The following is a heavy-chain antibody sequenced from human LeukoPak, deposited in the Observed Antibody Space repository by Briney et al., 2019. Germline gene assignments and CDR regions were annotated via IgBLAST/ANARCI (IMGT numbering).Heavy chain of an antibody. D-gene: IGHD2-2*01. CDR1: GYTFTGYY. V-gene: IGHV1-2*02. CDR2: INPNSGGT. CDR3: ASEEEGAPAAISLAFDP. Sequence: ASVKVSCTASGYTFTGYYMHWVRQAPGQGLEWMGWINPNSGGTNYAQKFQGRVTMTRDTSISTAYMELSRLRSDDTAVYYCASEEEGAPAAISLAFDPWGQGTLVTVCS. J-gene: IGHJ5*02.